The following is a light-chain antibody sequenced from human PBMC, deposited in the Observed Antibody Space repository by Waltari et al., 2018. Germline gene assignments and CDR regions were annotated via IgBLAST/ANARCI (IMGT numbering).Light chain of an antibody. V-gene: IGKV3-11*01. CDR2: DAS. CDR3: QQRSNWPPLT. J-gene: IGKJ4*01. Sequence: EIVLTQSPATLSLSPGDRATLPCRASQSVSSYLAWHQQKPGQDPRLLIYDASNRATGIPARFSGSGSGTDFTLTISSLEPEDFAVYYCQQRSNWPPLTFGGGTKVEIK. CDR1: QSVSSY.